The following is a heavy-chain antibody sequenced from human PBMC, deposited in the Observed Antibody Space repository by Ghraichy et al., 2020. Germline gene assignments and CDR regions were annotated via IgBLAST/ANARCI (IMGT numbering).Heavy chain of an antibody. CDR1: GFTFSSYA. CDR2: ISGSGGST. D-gene: IGHD5-12*01. CDR3: AKKAYSGSSDY. V-gene: IGHV3-23*01. Sequence: GESLNISCAASGFTFSSYAMSWVRQAPGKGLEWVSAISGSGGSTYYADSVKGRFTISRDNSKNTLYLQMNSLRAEDTAVYYCAKKAYSGSSDYWGQGTLVTVSS. J-gene: IGHJ4*02.